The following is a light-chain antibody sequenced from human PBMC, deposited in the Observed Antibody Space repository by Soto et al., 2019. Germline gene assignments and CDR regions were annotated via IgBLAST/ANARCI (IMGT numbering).Light chain of an antibody. CDR1: QSVSSSY. Sequence: EIVLTQSPGTLSLSPGERVTLSCRASQSVSSSYLAWYQQKPGQAPRLLIYGASSRATGVPDRFSGSGSGTDFTRTISGLEPEDFAVYYWQQYDSSPVTCGQGTRLDIK. CDR3: QQYDSSPVT. CDR2: GAS. J-gene: IGKJ5*01. V-gene: IGKV3-20*01.